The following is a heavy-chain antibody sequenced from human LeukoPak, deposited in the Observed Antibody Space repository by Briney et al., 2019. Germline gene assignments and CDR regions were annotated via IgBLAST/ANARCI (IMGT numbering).Heavy chain of an antibody. CDR1: GFTFSSYG. CDR3: ARDTGRGVALYGMDV. Sequence: GRSLRLSCAASGFTFSSYGMHWVRQAPGKGLEWVAVIWYDGSNKHYADSVKGRFTISRDNSKNTLYLQMNSLRAEDTAVYYCARDTGRGVALYGMDVWGKGTTVTVSS. D-gene: IGHD2-15*01. V-gene: IGHV3-33*01. J-gene: IGHJ6*04. CDR2: IWYDGSNK.